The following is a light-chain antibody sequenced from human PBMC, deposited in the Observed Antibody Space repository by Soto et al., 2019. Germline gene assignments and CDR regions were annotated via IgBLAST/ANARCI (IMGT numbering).Light chain of an antibody. Sequence: ENVLTQSPGTLSLSPGERATLYCRASHSVSNNKIAWYQQKPGQAPRLLIYGASSRATGIPDRFSGSGSGTDVTLTISRLEPEDFAVYFCHQYGSLPITFGQGTRLEIK. J-gene: IGKJ5*01. CDR3: HQYGSLPIT. V-gene: IGKV3-20*01. CDR1: HSVSNNK. CDR2: GAS.